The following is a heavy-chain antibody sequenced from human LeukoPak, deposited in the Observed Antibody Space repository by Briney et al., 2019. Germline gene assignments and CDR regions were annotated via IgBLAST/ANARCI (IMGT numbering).Heavy chain of an antibody. Sequence: PGGSLRLSCTASGFTFSSYWMSWVRQAPGKGLEWVANIKQDGSEKHYVDSVKGRFTISRDNAKNPLYLQMNSLRAEDTAVYYCASYIAAAGTWSRWFDPWGQGTLVTVSS. J-gene: IGHJ5*02. V-gene: IGHV3-7*01. CDR2: IKQDGSEK. D-gene: IGHD6-13*01. CDR3: ASYIAAAGTWSRWFDP. CDR1: GFTFSSYW.